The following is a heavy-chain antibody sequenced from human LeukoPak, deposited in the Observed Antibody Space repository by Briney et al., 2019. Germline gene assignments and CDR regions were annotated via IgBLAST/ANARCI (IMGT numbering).Heavy chain of an antibody. J-gene: IGHJ5*02. V-gene: IGHV3-23*01. CDR2: ISGSGGST. D-gene: IGHD2-21*02. CDR3: AKWGFSVTGNWFDP. CDR1: GFTFSSYW. Sequence: PGGSLRLSCAASGFTFSSYWMSWVRQASGKGLEWVSAISGSGGSTYYADSVKGRFTISRDNSKNTLYLQMNSLRAEDTAVYYCAKWGFSVTGNWFDPWGQGTLVTVSS.